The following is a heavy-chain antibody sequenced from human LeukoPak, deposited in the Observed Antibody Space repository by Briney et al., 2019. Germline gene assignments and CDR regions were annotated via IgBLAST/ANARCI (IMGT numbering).Heavy chain of an antibody. CDR2: IFYSGST. CDR1: GGSITSYY. V-gene: IGHV4-59*08. Sequence: SETLSLTCTVSGGSITSYYWSWIRQPPGKGLEWIGYIFYSGSTNYNPSLKSRVTISVDTSKNQFSLKLSSVTAADTAVYYCARLRNGIDYWGQGTLVTVSS. D-gene: IGHD1-1*01. CDR3: ARLRNGIDY. J-gene: IGHJ4*02.